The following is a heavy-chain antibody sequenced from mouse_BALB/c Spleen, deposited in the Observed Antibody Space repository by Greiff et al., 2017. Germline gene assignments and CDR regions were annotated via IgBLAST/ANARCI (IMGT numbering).Heavy chain of an antibody. CDR1: GFTFSSYG. CDR2: ISSGGSYT. D-gene: IGHD3-1*01. J-gene: IGHJ4*01. CDR3: ARDSDAMDY. V-gene: IGHV5-6*02. Sequence: EVKLVESGGDLVKPGGSLKLSCAASGFTFSSYGMSWVRQTPDKRLEWVATISSGGSYTYYPDSVTGRLTISRDNAKNTLYLQMSSLKSEDTAMYYCARDSDAMDYWGQGTSVTVSS.